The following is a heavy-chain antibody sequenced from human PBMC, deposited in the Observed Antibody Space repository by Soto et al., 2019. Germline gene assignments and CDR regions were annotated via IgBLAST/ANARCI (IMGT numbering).Heavy chain of an antibody. V-gene: IGHV3-21*06. CDR3: ARDQGGSYDSWFDP. J-gene: IGHJ5*02. CDR2: ISSGSAYI. CDR1: FTFSMYS. D-gene: IGHD1-26*01. Sequence: EVQVVEPGGGLVKPGGSLRLSCTFTFSMYSMNWVRQAPGKGLEWVASISSGSAYIKYAESVKGRFTISRDNAKNSLHLQMNSLRAEDTAIYHCARDQGGSYDSWFDPWGQGTLVTVSS.